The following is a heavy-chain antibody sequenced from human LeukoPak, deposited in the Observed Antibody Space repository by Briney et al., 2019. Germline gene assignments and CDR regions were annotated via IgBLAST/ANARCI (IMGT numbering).Heavy chain of an antibody. Sequence: GGSLRLSCAASGFTFDNYAMHWVRQAPGKGLEWLSIISWNSGYIGYADSVKGRFTISRDNSKDRLYLQMSSLRAGDTAIYYCAKASQGNEYSSSFDYWGQGTLVPVSS. V-gene: IGHV3-9*01. CDR2: ISWNSGYI. CDR1: GFTFDNYA. D-gene: IGHD6-6*01. J-gene: IGHJ4*02. CDR3: AKASQGNEYSSSFDY.